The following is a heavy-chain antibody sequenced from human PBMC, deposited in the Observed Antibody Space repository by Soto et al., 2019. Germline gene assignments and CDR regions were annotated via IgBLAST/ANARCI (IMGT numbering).Heavy chain of an antibody. J-gene: IGHJ4*02. CDR2: ISYDGSNK. D-gene: IGHD3-10*01. V-gene: IGHV3-30-3*01. CDR3: ARDKDGESSFDY. Sequence: GGSLRLSCAASGFTFSSYAMHWVRQAPGKGLEWVAVISYDGSNKYYADSVKGRFTISRDNSKNTLYLQMNSLRAEDTAVYYCARDKDGESSFDYWGQGTLVTVSS. CDR1: GFTFSSYA.